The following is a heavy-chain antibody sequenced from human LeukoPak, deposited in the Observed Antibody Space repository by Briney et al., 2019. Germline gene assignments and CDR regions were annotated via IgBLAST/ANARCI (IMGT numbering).Heavy chain of an antibody. CDR1: GVTFRSYG. J-gene: IGHJ4*02. CDR2: VSGNGSST. D-gene: IGHD5-24*01. CDR3: ARDGYNSHFDY. Sequence: GGSLRLSCAASGVTFRSYGMSWVRQAPGKGLEWVSAVSGNGSSTYYADSVKGRFTISRDNSKNTLYLQMSSLRAEDTAVYYCARDGYNSHFDYWGQGTLVTVSS. V-gene: IGHV3-23*01.